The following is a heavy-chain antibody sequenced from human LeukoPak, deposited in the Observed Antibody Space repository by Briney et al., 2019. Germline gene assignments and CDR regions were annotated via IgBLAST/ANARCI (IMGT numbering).Heavy chain of an antibody. D-gene: IGHD1-14*01. CDR3: AREYKYNWFDP. V-gene: IGHV3-48*04. CDR2: ISSRSSTI. Sequence: GGSLRLSCAASGFTFSSYAMSWVRQAPGKGLEWVSYISSRSSTIYNADSVKGRFTISRDNAKNSLYLQMNSLRAEDTAVYYCAREYKYNWFDPWGQGTLVTVSS. CDR1: GFTFSSYA. J-gene: IGHJ5*02.